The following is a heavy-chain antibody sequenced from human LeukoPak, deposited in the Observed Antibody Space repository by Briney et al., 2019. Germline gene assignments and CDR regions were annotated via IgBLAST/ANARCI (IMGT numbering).Heavy chain of an antibody. V-gene: IGHV4-59*01. Sequence: PSGPLSLTCTVSGGSISSYYWSWIRQPPGKGLEWIGYIYYSGSTNYNPSLRSRVTISVDTSKNQFSLKLTSVTAADTAVYYCARSPGIAAAGTAFYFDYWGQGTLVTVSS. CDR2: IYYSGST. J-gene: IGHJ4*02. D-gene: IGHD6-13*01. CDR3: ARSPGIAAAGTAFYFDY. CDR1: GGSISSYY.